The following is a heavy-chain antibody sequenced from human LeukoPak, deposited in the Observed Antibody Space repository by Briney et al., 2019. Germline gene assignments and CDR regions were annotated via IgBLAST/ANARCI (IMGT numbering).Heavy chain of an antibody. Sequence: GGSLRLPCAASGFTFSSYGMHWVRQAPGKGLEWVAVISYDGSNKYYADSVKGRFTISRDNSKNTLYLQMNSLRAEDTAVYYCAKVSSSGWYGSDYWGQGTLVTVSS. D-gene: IGHD6-19*01. CDR2: ISYDGSNK. CDR3: AKVSSSGWYGSDY. V-gene: IGHV3-30*18. CDR1: GFTFSSYG. J-gene: IGHJ4*02.